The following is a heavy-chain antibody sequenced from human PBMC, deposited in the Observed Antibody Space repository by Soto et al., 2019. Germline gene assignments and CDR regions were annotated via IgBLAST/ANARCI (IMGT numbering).Heavy chain of an antibody. CDR3: ARDGVRGGNSGVGY. D-gene: IGHD2-21*02. CDR1: GFTFSSYA. CDR2: ISYDGSNK. V-gene: IGHV3-30-3*01. Sequence: QVQLVESGGGVVQPGRSLRLSCAASGFTFSSYAMHWVRQAPGKGLEWVAVISYDGSNKYYADSVKGRFTISRDKSKNTLYLQMNSLRAEDTAVYYCARDGVRGGNSGVGYWGQGTLVTVSS. J-gene: IGHJ4*02.